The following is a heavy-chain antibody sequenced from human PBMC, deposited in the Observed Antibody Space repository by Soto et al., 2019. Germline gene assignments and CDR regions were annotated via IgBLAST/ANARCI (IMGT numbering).Heavy chain of an antibody. V-gene: IGHV4-4*02. CDR3: ARLYYYDSSGYLPFDY. CDR2: IYHSGST. CDR1: GGSISSSNW. D-gene: IGHD3-22*01. J-gene: IGHJ4*02. Sequence: SETLSLTCAVSGGSISSSNWWSWVRQPPGKGLEWIGEIYHSGSTNYNPSLKSRVTISVDKSKNQFSLKLSSVTAADTAVYYCARLYYYDSSGYLPFDYWGQGTLVTVS.